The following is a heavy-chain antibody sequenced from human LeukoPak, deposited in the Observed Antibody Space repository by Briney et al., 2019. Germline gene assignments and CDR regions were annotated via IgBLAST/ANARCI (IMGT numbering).Heavy chain of an antibody. D-gene: IGHD6-13*01. V-gene: IGHV3-23*01. CDR1: GFTFSGYA. Sequence: GGSLRLSCAASGFTFSGYAMGWGPQAPGKGLERVSAISVIGGSTYYADSVKGRFTISRANSKNTLYLQMNSLRADDTAVYYCAKDNLSSSWYVLYYFDYWGEGTLVIVSS. CDR3: AKDNLSSSWYVLYYFDY. J-gene: IGHJ4*02. CDR2: ISVIGGST.